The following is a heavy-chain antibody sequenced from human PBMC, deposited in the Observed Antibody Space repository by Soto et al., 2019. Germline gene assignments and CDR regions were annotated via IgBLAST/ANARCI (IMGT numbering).Heavy chain of an antibody. CDR2: IYPGDSDT. D-gene: IGHD6-19*01. Sequence: PGESLKISCKGSGYSFVSYWIGWVRQMPGKGLEWMGIIYPGDSDTRYSPSFQGQVTISADKSISTAYLQWSSLKASDTAMYYCARGPLYWAAVAGYIDYWGQGTLVTVSS. V-gene: IGHV5-51*01. CDR3: ARGPLYWAAVAGYIDY. J-gene: IGHJ4*02. CDR1: GYSFVSYW.